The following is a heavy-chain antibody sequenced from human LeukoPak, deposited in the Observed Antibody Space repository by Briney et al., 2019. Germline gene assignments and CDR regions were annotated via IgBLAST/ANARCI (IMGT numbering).Heavy chain of an antibody. CDR3: ARRGVVVSQWLVRFNYFDY. J-gene: IGHJ4*02. CDR2: INPSGSST. V-gene: IGHV1-46*01. D-gene: IGHD6-19*01. CDR1: GYSFTSHY. Sequence: ASVKVSCKASGYSFTSHYMHWVRQAPGQGLEWLGLINPSGSSTLYAQKFQGRVTMTRDMSTTTDYMELSSLRSEDTAVYYCARRGVVVSQWLVRFNYFDYWGQGTLVTVSS.